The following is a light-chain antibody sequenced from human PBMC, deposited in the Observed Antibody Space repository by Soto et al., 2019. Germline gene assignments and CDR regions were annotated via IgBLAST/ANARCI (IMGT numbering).Light chain of an antibody. CDR2: DAS. CDR3: QQYNSYFWT. Sequence: DIQMTQSPSTLSASVGDRVTITCRASQSISSWLAWYQQKPGKAPKLLIYDASSLESGLPSRCGGSGSGTVFPITISILHPDEFATYCQQQYNSYFWTFGQGTKLEIK. V-gene: IGKV1-5*01. J-gene: IGKJ1*01. CDR1: QSISSW.